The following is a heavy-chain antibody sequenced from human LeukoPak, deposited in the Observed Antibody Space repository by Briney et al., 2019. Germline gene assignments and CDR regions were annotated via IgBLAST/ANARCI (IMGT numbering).Heavy chain of an antibody. CDR1: GYTFTGYY. CDR2: INPNSGGT. Sequence: ASVKVSCKASGYTFTGYYMHWVRQAPGQGLEWMGWINPNSGGTNYAQKFQGRVTMTRDTSISTAYMELSRLRSDDTAVYYCARADILTGYYIQLDYWGQGTLVTVSS. J-gene: IGHJ4*02. V-gene: IGHV1-2*02. D-gene: IGHD3-9*01. CDR3: ARADILTGYYIQLDY.